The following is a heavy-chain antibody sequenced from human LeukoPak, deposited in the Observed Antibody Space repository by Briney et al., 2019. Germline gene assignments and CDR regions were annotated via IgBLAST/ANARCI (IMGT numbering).Heavy chain of an antibody. J-gene: IGHJ3*02. CDR2: IRSDGRTT. D-gene: IGHD3-22*01. V-gene: IGHV3-74*01. CDR3: ARDSHKFDSSGYYPDAFDI. CDR1: GFTFSTYW. Sequence: GGSLRLSCAVSGFTFSTYWMHWVRQAPGKGLVWVSHIRSDGRTTTYADPVKGRFTISRDNAKKSLYLQMHSLRAEDTAVYYCARDSHKFDSSGYYPDAFDIWGQGTMVTVSS.